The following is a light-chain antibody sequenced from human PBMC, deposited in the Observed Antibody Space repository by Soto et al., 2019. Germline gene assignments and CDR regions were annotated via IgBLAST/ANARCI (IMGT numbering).Light chain of an antibody. CDR3: QQCYMGWT. Sequence: IQMSQSPSSLSASVGDRVTITCRASQSISSSLNWYQHKPGKAPKLLIYAASTLESGVPSRFSGTGSGTEFTFSITSLQPEDFGTYYCQQCYMGWTFGQGTKVDI. CDR2: AAS. CDR1: QSISSS. V-gene: IGKV1-39*01. J-gene: IGKJ1*01.